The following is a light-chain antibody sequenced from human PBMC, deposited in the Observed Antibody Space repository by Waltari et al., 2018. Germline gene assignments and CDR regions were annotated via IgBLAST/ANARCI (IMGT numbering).Light chain of an antibody. J-gene: IGKJ5*01. CDR1: QTISTF. CDR2: DAS. CDR3: LQRADWPPIT. Sequence: EVVLTQSPATLSLSPGERATLSCRASQTISTFLFWYQQKPGQAPRPLIYDASNRATGIPARCRGRGAGTDFTLTISSLEAEDSAVYYCLQRADWPPITFGQGTRLEI. V-gene: IGKV3-11*01.